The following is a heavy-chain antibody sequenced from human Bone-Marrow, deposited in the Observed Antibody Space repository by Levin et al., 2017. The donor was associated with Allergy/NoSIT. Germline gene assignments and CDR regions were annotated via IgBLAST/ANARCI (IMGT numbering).Heavy chain of an antibody. CDR3: ARVGYSSGSLTFDS. CDR1: GGSISSYY. CDR2: IYYSGST. D-gene: IGHD6-19*01. J-gene: IGHJ3*02. V-gene: IGHV4-59*01. Sequence: SQTLSLTCTVSGGSISSYYWSWIRQPPGKGLEWIGYIYYSGSTNYNPSLKSRVTISVDTSKNQFSLKLSSVTAADTAVYYCARVGYSSGSLTFDSWGQGTMVTVSS.